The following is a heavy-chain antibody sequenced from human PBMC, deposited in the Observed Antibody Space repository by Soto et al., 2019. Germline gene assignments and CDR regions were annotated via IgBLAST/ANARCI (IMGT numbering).Heavy chain of an antibody. CDR3: AKDYDGLYFDY. V-gene: IGHV3-30*18. CDR2: ISNDGRNE. CDR1: GFPFSSND. D-gene: IGHD5-12*01. Sequence: GGSLRLSCAASGFPFSSNDVHWVRQAPGKGLEWVAVISNDGRNEYYADSVKGRFTISRDNSKNTLYLQMNSLRAEDTAVYYCAKDYDGLYFDYWGQGALVTVSS. J-gene: IGHJ4*02.